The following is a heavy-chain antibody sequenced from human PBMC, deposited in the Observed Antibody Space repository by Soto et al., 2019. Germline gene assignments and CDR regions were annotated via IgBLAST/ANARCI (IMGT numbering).Heavy chain of an antibody. CDR1: GGSFSGYY. Sequence: SETLSLTCAVHGGSFSGYYWSWIRQPPGKGLEWIGEINHSGSTNYNPSLKSRVTISVDTSKNQFSLKLSSVTAADTAVYYCATAARLLHYYMDVWGKGTTVTVSS. CDR2: INHSGST. V-gene: IGHV4-34*01. D-gene: IGHD6-6*01. J-gene: IGHJ6*03. CDR3: ATAARLLHYYMDV.